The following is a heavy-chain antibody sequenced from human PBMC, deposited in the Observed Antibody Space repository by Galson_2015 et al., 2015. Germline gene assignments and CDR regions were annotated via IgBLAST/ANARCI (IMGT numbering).Heavy chain of an antibody. CDR3: AKAIGSAIPGKYFQP. D-gene: IGHD5/OR15-5a*01. CDR1: GGTFNNYA. CDR2: ITPFFSGT. V-gene: IGHV1-69*05. J-gene: IGHJ1*01. Sequence: SVKVSCTASGGTFNNYAISWVRQAPGQGLEWVAWITPFFSGTDYAQKFQGRVTITTDKATNTAYMEIRRLRSEGTALYYCAKAIGSAIPGKYFQPWGQGTLVTVSS.